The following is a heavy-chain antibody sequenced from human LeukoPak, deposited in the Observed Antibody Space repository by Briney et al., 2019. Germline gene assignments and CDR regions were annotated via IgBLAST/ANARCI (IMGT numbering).Heavy chain of an antibody. CDR2: INHSGST. J-gene: IGHJ5*02. D-gene: IGHD6-13*01. CDR1: GGSFSGYY. CDR3: ARGDSSSWYWFDP. Sequence: SETLSLTCAVYGGSFSGYYWSWIRQPPGKGLEWIGEINHSGSTNYNPSLKSRVTISADTSKNQFSLKLSSVTAADTAVYYCARGDSSSWYWFDPWGQGTLVTVSS. V-gene: IGHV4-34*01.